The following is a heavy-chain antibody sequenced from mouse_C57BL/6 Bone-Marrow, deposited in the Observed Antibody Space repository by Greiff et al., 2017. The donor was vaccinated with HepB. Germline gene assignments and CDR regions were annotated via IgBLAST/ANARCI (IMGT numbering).Heavy chain of an antibody. Sequence: QVQLQQSGAELVRPGTSVKVSCKASGYAFTNYLIEWVKQRPGQGLEWIGVINPGSGGTNYNEKFKGKATLTADKSSSTAYMQLRSLTSEDSAVYFCARWGEDYDYVRYAMDYWGQGTSVTVSS. D-gene: IGHD2-4*01. CDR3: ARWGEDYDYVRYAMDY. CDR2: INPGSGGT. CDR1: GYAFTNYL. V-gene: IGHV1-54*01. J-gene: IGHJ4*01.